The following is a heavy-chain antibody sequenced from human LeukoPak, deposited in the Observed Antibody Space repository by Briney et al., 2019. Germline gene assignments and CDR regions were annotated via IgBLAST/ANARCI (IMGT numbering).Heavy chain of an antibody. CDR1: GGSISSYY. CDR3: ARSHSGYDYGFDY. V-gene: IGHV4-59*01. CDR2: IYYSGST. J-gene: IGHJ4*02. D-gene: IGHD5-12*01. Sequence: SETLSLTCTVSGGSISSYYWSWIRQPPGKGLEWIGYIYYSGSTNYNPSLKSRVTISVDTSKTPFSLKLSSVTAADTAVYYCARSHSGYDYGFDYWGQGTLVTVSS.